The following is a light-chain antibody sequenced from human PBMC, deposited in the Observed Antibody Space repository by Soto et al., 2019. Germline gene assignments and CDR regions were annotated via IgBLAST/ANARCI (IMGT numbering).Light chain of an antibody. CDR3: MQALQTPWT. Sequence: DIVMTQSPLSLPVTPGEPASISCRSSQSLLHSNGYNYLDWYLQKPGQSPQLLIYLGSNRASGVPDRFSGSGSGTDFTLEISRMEAEDVGVYYCMQALQTPWTFGQGTKVEIK. V-gene: IGKV2-28*01. CDR1: QSLLHSNGYNY. J-gene: IGKJ1*01. CDR2: LGS.